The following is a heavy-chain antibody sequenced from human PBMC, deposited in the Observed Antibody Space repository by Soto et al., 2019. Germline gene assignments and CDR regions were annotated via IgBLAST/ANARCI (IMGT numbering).Heavy chain of an antibody. CDR3: VRASYILPFDP. Sequence: QLQLQESGSGLVKPSQTLSLTCAVSGGSIDSGGYSCNWIRQPPGKGLEWIGYIYHTGAAHYNASLEGRVSLSVDMSKNQVSLQMTSVTAANTAVYYCVRASYILPFDPCGQGSFVTVSS. J-gene: IGHJ5*02. D-gene: IGHD2-21*01. CDR1: GGSIDSGGYS. CDR2: IYHTGAA. V-gene: IGHV4-30-2*01.